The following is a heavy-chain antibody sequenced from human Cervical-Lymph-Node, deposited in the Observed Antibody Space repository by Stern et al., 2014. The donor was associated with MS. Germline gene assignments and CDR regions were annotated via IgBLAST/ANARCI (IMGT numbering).Heavy chain of an antibody. CDR1: GYIFTNYW. J-gene: IGHJ4*02. CDR2: IYPGDSDI. Sequence: VRLVQSGAEVRKPGGSLKISCKRSGYIFTNYWIAWVRQMPGKGLEWMGIIYPGDSDIRYNPSFQGQVTISGDKSISTAFLQWTSLKASDSAIYYCARQRSGARFDNWGQGTRVTVSS. V-gene: IGHV5-51*01. D-gene: IGHD1-26*01. CDR3: ARQRSGARFDN.